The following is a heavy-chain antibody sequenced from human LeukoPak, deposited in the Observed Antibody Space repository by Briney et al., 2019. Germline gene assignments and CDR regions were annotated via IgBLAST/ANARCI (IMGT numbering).Heavy chain of an antibody. CDR2: IRYDGRDK. D-gene: IGHD3-22*01. J-gene: IGHJ4*02. V-gene: IGHV3-30*02. CDR1: GFTFSSYG. CDR3: AKNEGVHYDLYYFDY. Sequence: GGSLRLSCAASGFTFSSYGIHWVRQAPGKGLEWVSFIRYDGRDKYYADSVKGRFTISRDNSKNTVYLQMNTLRAEDTAVYYCAKNEGVHYDLYYFDYWGQGTLVTVSS.